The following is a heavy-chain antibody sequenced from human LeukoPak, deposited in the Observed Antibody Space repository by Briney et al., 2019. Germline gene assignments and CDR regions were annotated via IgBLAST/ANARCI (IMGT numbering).Heavy chain of an antibody. J-gene: IGHJ6*02. CDR2: INHSGST. CDR3: ARVGGGRMVRGLINGMDV. D-gene: IGHD3-10*01. V-gene: IGHV4-34*01. Sequence: SETLSLNCVVYGGSFSGDFWSWIRQPPVKGLEWIGEINHSGSTNYNASLKSRVIISVDTSKNQFSLKLRSVTAADTAVYFCARVGGGRMVRGLINGMDVWGQGTTVTVSS. CDR1: GGSFSGDF.